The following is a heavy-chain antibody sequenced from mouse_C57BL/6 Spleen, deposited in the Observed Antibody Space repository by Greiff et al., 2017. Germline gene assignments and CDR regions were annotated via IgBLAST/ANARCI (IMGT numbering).Heavy chain of an antibody. D-gene: IGHD1-1*01. Sequence: QVQLQQPGTELVKPGASVKLSCKASGYTFTSYWMHWVKQRPGQGLEWLGNINPSNGGTNYNEKFKSKATLTVDKSSSTAYMQLSSLTSEDSAVYYCARTRGGFITTVEGYFDVWGTGTTVTVSS. J-gene: IGHJ1*03. V-gene: IGHV1-53*01. CDR1: GYTFTSYW. CDR3: ARTRGGFITTVEGYFDV. CDR2: INPSNGGT.